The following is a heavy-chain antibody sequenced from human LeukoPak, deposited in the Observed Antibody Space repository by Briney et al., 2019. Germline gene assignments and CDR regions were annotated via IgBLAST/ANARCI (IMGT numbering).Heavy chain of an antibody. CDR1: GFTVSNNH. J-gene: IGHJ4*02. CDR2: TYSDGTT. D-gene: IGHD3-10*01. CDR3: ARGHEALGY. Sequence: QSGGSLRLSCGASGFTVSNNHMSWVRQAPGKGLEWVSITYSDGTTYYADSVKGRFTISRDDSKNTLYLQMSSLTAEDTAIYYCARGHEALGYWGQGTLVTVSS. V-gene: IGHV3-53*01.